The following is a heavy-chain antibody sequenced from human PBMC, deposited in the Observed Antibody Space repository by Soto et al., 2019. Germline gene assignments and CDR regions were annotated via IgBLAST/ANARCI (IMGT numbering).Heavy chain of an antibody. Sequence: ASVKVSCKASGYTFTSYGISWVRQAPGQGLEWMGWISAYNGNTNYAQKLQGRVTMTTDTSTSTAYMELRSLRSDDTAVYYCARDCSSTSCYFGMDVWGQGTTVTVSS. V-gene: IGHV1-18*04. J-gene: IGHJ6*02. D-gene: IGHD2-2*01. CDR3: ARDCSSTSCYFGMDV. CDR1: GYTFTSYG. CDR2: ISAYNGNT.